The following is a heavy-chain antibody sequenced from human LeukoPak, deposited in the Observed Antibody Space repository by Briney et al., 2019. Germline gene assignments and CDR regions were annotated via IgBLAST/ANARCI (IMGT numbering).Heavy chain of an antibody. Sequence: GASVKVSCKASGGTFSSYAISWVRQAPGQGLEWMGGIIPIFGTANYAQKFQGRVTITADESTSTAYMELSSLRSEDTAVYYCARDYYDSSGYYGPLGYWGQGILVTVSS. CDR2: IIPIFGTA. V-gene: IGHV1-69*13. CDR1: GGTFSSYA. CDR3: ARDYYDSSGYYGPLGY. J-gene: IGHJ4*02. D-gene: IGHD3-22*01.